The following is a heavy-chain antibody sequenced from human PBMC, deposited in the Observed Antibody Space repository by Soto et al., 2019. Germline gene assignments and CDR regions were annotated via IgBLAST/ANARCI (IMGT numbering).Heavy chain of an antibody. V-gene: IGHV1-3*01. D-gene: IGHD3-16*01. J-gene: IGHJ4*02. CDR1: GFTFTSYS. CDR2: INGGSGNT. CDR3: ARVPPWGSSAGDYYIQHYDS. Sequence: ASVKVSCKSSGFTFTSYSIHWLRQAPGQRPQWMGWINGGSGNTKYLQDFQGRVTFTRDTFATTAYLELSSLRSEDTAVYYCARVPPWGSSAGDYYIQHYDSWGQGTPVTVSS.